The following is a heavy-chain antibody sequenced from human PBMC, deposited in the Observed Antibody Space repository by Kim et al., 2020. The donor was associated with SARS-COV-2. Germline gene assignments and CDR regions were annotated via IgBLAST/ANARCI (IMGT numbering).Heavy chain of an antibody. CDR3: ARTRGSGYYDY. Sequence: TYYANSVKVRFTISRDNSKNTLYLQIGSLRAEDMAVYYWARTRGSGYYDYWGQGTLVTVSS. CDR2: T. D-gene: IGHD2-15*01. V-gene: IGHV3-64*01. J-gene: IGHJ4*02.